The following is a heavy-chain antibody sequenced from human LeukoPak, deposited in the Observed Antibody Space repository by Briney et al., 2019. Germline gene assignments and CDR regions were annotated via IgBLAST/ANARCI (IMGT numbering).Heavy chain of an antibody. Sequence: ASVKVSCKASGYTFTSYYIHWVRQAPGQGLEWMGLINPSGGSTTYAQKFQGRVTMTRDMSTRTLYMELSSLRSEDTAFYYCARVGDYSPRGWFDPWGQGTLVTVSS. CDR1: GYTFTSYY. CDR2: INPSGGST. D-gene: IGHD4-11*01. V-gene: IGHV1-46*01. CDR3: ARVGDYSPRGWFDP. J-gene: IGHJ5*02.